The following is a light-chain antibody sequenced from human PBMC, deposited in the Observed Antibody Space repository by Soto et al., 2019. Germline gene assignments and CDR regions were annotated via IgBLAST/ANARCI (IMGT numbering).Light chain of an antibody. V-gene: IGKV3-20*01. CDR2: DAS. Sequence: EIVLTQSPGTLSLSPGERATLSCRASQSVSSTYLAWYQEKPGQAPRLLIYDASSRATGIPDRFSGSGSGTDFTLTISRREPEDFAVYYCQQYGSSPCTFGQGTKVEIK. J-gene: IGKJ1*01. CDR3: QQYGSSPCT. CDR1: QSVSSTY.